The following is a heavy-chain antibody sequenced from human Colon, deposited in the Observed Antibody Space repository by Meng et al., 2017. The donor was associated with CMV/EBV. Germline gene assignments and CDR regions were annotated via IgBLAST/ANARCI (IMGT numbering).Heavy chain of an antibody. Sequence: GESLKISCAASGFRVSSDYMSWVRQAPGQGLEWVATVFGDHNTYYADSVKGRFTISRDNSKNTLYLQMNSLRAEDTAVYYCAREGYSNFDYWGQGTLVTVSS. CDR3: AREGYSNFDY. V-gene: IGHV3-53*05. CDR2: VFGDHNT. J-gene: IGHJ4*02. D-gene: IGHD4-11*01. CDR1: GFRVSSDY.